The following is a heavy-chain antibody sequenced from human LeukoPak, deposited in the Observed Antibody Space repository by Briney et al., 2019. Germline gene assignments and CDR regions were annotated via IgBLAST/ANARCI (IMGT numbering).Heavy chain of an antibody. Sequence: PGGSLRLSCAASGFTFSSYWMHWVRQAPGKGLVWVSRINSDGSSTSYADSVKGRFTISRDNAKNTLYVQMNSLRAEDTAVYYCARGRLLWFGESTYYMDAWGKGTTVTVSS. J-gene: IGHJ6*03. D-gene: IGHD3-10*01. CDR1: GFTFSSYW. CDR2: INSDGSST. CDR3: ARGRLLWFGESTYYMDA. V-gene: IGHV3-74*01.